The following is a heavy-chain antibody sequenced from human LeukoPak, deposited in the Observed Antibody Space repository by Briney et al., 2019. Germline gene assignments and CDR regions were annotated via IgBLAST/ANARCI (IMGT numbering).Heavy chain of an antibody. V-gene: IGHV4-31*03. CDR2: IYYSGST. CDR3: ARGSTYYDFWSGDRYFDY. D-gene: IGHD3-3*01. J-gene: IGHJ4*02. Sequence: SQTLSLTCTVSGGSISSGGYYWSWIRQHPGKGLEWIGYIYYSGSTYYSPSLKSRVTISVDTSKNQFSLKLSSVTAADTAVYYCARGSTYYDFWSGDRYFDYWGQGTLVTVSS. CDR1: GGSISSGGYY.